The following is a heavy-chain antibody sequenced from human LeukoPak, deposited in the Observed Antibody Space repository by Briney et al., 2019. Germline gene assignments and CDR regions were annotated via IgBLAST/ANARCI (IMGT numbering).Heavy chain of an antibody. D-gene: IGHD2-2*01. Sequence: ASVKVSCKASGYTFTNHYMHWVRQAPEQGLEWMGIINPGGGSTSYAQKFQGRVTMTRDTSTSTVYMELSSLRSEDTAMYYCAREGPYCSSTSCYGGFDYWGQGTLVTVSS. CDR1: GYTFTNHY. V-gene: IGHV1-46*01. CDR2: INPGGGST. J-gene: IGHJ4*02. CDR3: AREGPYCSSTSCYGGFDY.